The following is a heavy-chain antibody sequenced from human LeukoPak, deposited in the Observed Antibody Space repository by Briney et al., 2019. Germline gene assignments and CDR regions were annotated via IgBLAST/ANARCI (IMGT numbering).Heavy chain of an antibody. CDR3: ARDPGDSSGYYLYYYFDY. D-gene: IGHD3-22*01. CDR1: GFTFSSYS. J-gene: IGHJ4*02. V-gene: IGHV3-21*01. CDR2: ISSSSSYI. Sequence: PGGSLRLSCAASGFTFSSYSMNWVRQAPGKGLEWVSSISSSSSYIYYADSVKGRFTISRDNAKNSLYLQMNSLRAEDTAVYYCARDPGDSSGYYLYYYFDYWGQGTLVTVPS.